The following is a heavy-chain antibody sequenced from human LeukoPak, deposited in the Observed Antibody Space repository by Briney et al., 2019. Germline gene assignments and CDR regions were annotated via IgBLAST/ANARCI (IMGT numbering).Heavy chain of an antibody. CDR1: GGSFSGYY. CDR3: ATTWDYGSGPGRWFDP. J-gene: IGHJ5*02. V-gene: IGHV4-34*01. D-gene: IGHD3-10*01. CDR2: INHSGST. Sequence: SETLSLTCAVYGGSFSGYYWSWIRQPPGKGLEWIGEINHSGSTNYNPSLKSRVTISVDTSKNQFSLKLSSVTAADTAVYYCATTWDYGSGPGRWFDPWGQGTLVTVSS.